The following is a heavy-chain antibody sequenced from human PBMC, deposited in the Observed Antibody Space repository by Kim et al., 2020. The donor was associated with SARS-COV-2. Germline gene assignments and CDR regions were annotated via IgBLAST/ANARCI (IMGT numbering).Heavy chain of an antibody. D-gene: IGHD6-13*01. CDR3: ARDNGYSSSWYTPGWFDP. J-gene: IGHJ5*02. Sequence: ASVKVSCKASGYTFTSYGISWVRQAPGQGLEWMGWISAYNGNTNYAQKLQGRVTMTTDTSTSTAYMELRSLRSDDTAVYYCARDNGYSSSWYTPGWFDPWGQGTLVTVSS. V-gene: IGHV1-18*01. CDR2: ISAYNGNT. CDR1: GYTFTSYG.